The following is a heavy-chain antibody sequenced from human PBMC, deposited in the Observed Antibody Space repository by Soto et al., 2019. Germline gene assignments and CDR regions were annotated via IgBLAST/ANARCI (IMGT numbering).Heavy chain of an antibody. D-gene: IGHD3-9*01. CDR3: ARDEEYYDILTGYHTQGYFDY. Sequence: GGSLRLSCAASGFAFSSYSMNWVRQAPGKGLEWVSYISSSSSTIYYADSVKGRFTISRDNAKNSLYLQMNSLRDEDTAVYYCARDEEYYDILTGYHTQGYFDYWGQGTLVTVS. CDR1: GFAFSSYS. J-gene: IGHJ4*02. CDR2: ISSSSSTI. V-gene: IGHV3-48*02.